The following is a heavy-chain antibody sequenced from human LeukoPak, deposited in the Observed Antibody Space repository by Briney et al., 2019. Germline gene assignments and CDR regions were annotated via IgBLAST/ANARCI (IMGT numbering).Heavy chain of an antibody. CDR3: ASQIAARPLDLRAFDI. Sequence: SETLSLTCTVSGGSISSGDYYWSCIRQPPGKGLEWIGYIYYSGSTYYNPSLKSRVTISVDTSKNQFSLKLSSVTAADTAVYYCASQIAARPLDLRAFDIWGQGTMVTVSS. CDR2: IYYSGST. V-gene: IGHV4-30-4*01. D-gene: IGHD6-6*01. J-gene: IGHJ3*02. CDR1: GGSISSGDYY.